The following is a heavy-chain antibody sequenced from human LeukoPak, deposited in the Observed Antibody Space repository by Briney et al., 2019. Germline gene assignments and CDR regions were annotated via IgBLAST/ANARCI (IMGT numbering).Heavy chain of an antibody. V-gene: IGHV4-39*07. D-gene: IGHD3-9*01. CDR2: IYYSGTT. Sequence: SETLSPTCTVSGGSISSSPYYWGWIRQPPGKGLEWIGSIYYSGTTHYNPSLESRVTISVDTSKNQFSLKLSSVTAADTAVYYCAREQINYDILTGYYGYNWFDPWGQGTLVTVSS. J-gene: IGHJ5*02. CDR1: GGSISSSPYY. CDR3: AREQINYDILTGYYGYNWFDP.